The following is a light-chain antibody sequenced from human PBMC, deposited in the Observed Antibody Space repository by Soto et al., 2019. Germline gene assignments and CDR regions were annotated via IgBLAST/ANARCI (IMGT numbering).Light chain of an antibody. CDR3: QQYHIWPSWT. CDR2: GAS. V-gene: IGKV3-15*01. Sequence: EIVLTQSPATLSVSLVDSATLACRASRICIRSLAWYQMRPGQPPRLLIYGASTRATDIPARFSGSGSGTDFTLTISSLQSEDFAVYFCQQYHIWPSWTFGQGTKVDIK. J-gene: IGKJ1*01. CDR1: RICIRS.